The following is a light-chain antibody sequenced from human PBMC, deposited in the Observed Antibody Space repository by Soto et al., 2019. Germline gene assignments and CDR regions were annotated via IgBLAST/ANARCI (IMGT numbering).Light chain of an antibody. J-gene: IGLJ1*01. CDR2: NVS. Sequence: QSALTQPASVSGSPGQSITISCTGTSSDIGAYNYVSWYQQHPGRAPKLMISNVSNRPSGVSNRFSGSKSGNTASLTISGLQIEDEADYFCCSYSGTSALYVFGAGTKVTDL. CDR1: SSDIGAYNY. CDR3: CSYSGTSALYV. V-gene: IGLV2-14*03.